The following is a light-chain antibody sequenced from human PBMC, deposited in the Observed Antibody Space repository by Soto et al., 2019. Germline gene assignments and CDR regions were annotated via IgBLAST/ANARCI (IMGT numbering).Light chain of an antibody. CDR2: KDS. V-gene: IGLV3-25*03. CDR3: QSADSSGTLVV. CDR1: ALPKQY. Sequence: SSELTQPPSVSVSPGQTARITCSGDALPKQYAYWYQQKPGQAPVLVIYKDSERPSGIPERFSGASSGTTVTLTISGVQAEDEDDYYCQSADSSGTLVVFGGGTKLTVL. J-gene: IGLJ2*01.